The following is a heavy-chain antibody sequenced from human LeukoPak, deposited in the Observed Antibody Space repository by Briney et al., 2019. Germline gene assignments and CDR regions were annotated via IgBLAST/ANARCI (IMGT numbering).Heavy chain of an antibody. CDR1: GFTFSDYD. V-gene: IGHV3-11*05. D-gene: IGHD5-24*01. CDR2: ISSSSSYT. CDR3: AREGGYNTFDYGMDV. J-gene: IGHJ6*02. Sequence: PGGSLRLSCAASGFTFSDYDMSWSRQAPGKGLEWVSYISSSSSYTNYADSVKGRFTISRDNAKNSLYLQMNSLRAEDTAVYYCAREGGYNTFDYGMDVWGQGTTVTVSS.